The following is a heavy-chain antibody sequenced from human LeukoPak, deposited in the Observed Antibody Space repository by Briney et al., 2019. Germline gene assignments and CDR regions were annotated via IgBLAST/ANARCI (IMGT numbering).Heavy chain of an antibody. CDR2: IDYSGST. V-gene: IGHV4-30-4*08. Sequence: SETLSLTCTVSGGSISSGDYYWSWIRQPPGKVLEWIGYIDYSGSTYYNPSLKSRVTISVDSSKNQFSLKLSSVTAADTAVYYCARDLHTPGDYGDYGSPPNWFDPWGQGTLVTVSS. CDR3: ARDLHTPGDYGDYGSPPNWFDP. CDR1: GGSISSGDYY. J-gene: IGHJ5*02. D-gene: IGHD4-17*01.